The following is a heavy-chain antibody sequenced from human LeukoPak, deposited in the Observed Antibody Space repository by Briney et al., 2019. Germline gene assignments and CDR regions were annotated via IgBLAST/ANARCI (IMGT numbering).Heavy chain of an antibody. V-gene: IGHV3-30*04. CDR2: ISYDGSNK. Sequence: GGSLRLSCAASRFTFSSYAMHWVRQAPGKGLEWVAVISYDGSNKYYADSVKGRFTISRDNSKNTLYLQMNSLRAEDTAVYYCARAETQGLRYFDYWGQGTLVTVSS. CDR3: ARAETQGLRYFDY. J-gene: IGHJ4*02. CDR1: RFTFSSYA. D-gene: IGHD2-21*02.